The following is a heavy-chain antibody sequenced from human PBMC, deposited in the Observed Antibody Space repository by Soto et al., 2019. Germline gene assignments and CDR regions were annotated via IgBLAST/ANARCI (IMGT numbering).Heavy chain of an antibody. J-gene: IGHJ5*02. CDR2: INHSGST. CDR3: ARGGVAAFPLGTSRFDP. Sequence: QVQLQQWGAGLLKPSETLSLTCAVYGGSFSGYYWSWIRQPPGKGLEWIGEINHSGSTNYNPSLKSRVTISVDTSKNQFSLKLSSVTAADTAVYYCARGGVAAFPLGTSRFDPWGQGTLVTVSS. CDR1: GGSFSGYY. V-gene: IGHV4-34*01. D-gene: IGHD6-19*01.